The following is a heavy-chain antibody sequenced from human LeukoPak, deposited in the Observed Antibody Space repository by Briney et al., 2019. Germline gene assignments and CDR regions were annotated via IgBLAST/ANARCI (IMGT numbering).Heavy chain of an antibody. CDR1: GGTFSSYA. Sequence: GSSVKVSCKASGGTFSSYAISWVRQAPGQGLEWMGGIIPIFGTANYAQKFRGRVTITADKSTSTAYMELSSLRSEDTAVYYCARGRRGFSSEYPVRKFYYDYMDVWGKGTTVTVSS. CDR2: IIPIFGTA. CDR3: ARGRRGFSSEYPVRKFYYDYMDV. J-gene: IGHJ6*03. D-gene: IGHD2-2*01. V-gene: IGHV1-69*06.